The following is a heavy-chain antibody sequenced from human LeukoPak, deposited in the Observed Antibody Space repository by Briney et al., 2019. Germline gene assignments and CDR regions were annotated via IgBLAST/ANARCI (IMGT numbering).Heavy chain of an antibody. Sequence: ASVKVSCKTSEYTFISYDINRVRQATGQGLEWMGWMNPNSGNTGYAQKFQGRVTMTRNTSISTAYMELSSLRSEDTAVYYCARGRSVAGTRRSFDPWGQGTLVTVSS. CDR1: EYTFISYD. J-gene: IGHJ5*02. CDR3: ARGRSVAGTRRSFDP. V-gene: IGHV1-8*01. CDR2: MNPNSGNT. D-gene: IGHD6-19*01.